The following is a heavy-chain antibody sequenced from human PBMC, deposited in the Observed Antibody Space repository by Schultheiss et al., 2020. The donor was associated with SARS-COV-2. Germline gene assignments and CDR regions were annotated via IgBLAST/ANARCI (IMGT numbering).Heavy chain of an antibody. Sequence: GESLKISCAASGFTFSSYEMNWVRQAPGKGLEWVSYISSSGSTIYYADSVKGRFTISKDNAKNSLYLQMNSLRAEDTAVYYCARDGPGLYGGSLYYYYYGMDVWGQGTTVTVSS. J-gene: IGHJ6*02. V-gene: IGHV3-48*03. CDR1: GFTFSSYE. D-gene: IGHD5-12*01. CDR3: ARDGPGLYGGSLYYYYYGMDV. CDR2: ISSSGSTI.